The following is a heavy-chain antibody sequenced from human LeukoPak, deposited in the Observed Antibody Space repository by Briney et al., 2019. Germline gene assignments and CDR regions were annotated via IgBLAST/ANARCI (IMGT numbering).Heavy chain of an antibody. Sequence: GASVKVSCKPSGYTFTRYYMLWVRQAPGQGREWMGMINPSGGSTTYAQKFQGRVTMTRDTSTRTVYMQLSSLRSEDTAVYYCARAYADYVPFDYWGQGTLVTVSS. D-gene: IGHD4-17*01. V-gene: IGHV1-46*01. CDR3: ARAYADYVPFDY. CDR2: INPSGGST. CDR1: GYTFTRYY. J-gene: IGHJ4*02.